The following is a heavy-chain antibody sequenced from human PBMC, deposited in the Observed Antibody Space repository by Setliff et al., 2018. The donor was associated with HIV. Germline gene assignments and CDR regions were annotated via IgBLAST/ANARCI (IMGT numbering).Heavy chain of an antibody. CDR2: ISSKDGST. Sequence: ETLSLTCTVSGGSIRGYYWSWVRQAPGKGLEWVSAISSKDGSTYYADSVRGRFTISRDNSKNTLYLQMNSLRAEDTAVYYCAKSSWWEPRAYWGQGTLVTVSS. D-gene: IGHD2-15*01. CDR3: AKSSWWEPRAY. J-gene: IGHJ4*02. CDR1: GGSIRGYY. V-gene: IGHV3-23*01.